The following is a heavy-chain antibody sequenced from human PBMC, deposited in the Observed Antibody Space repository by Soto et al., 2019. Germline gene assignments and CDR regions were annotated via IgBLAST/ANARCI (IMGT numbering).Heavy chain of an antibody. CDR3: AKTFCTNGGCKKTVFAY. V-gene: IGHV4-39*01. CDR1: GASITSSTSY. D-gene: IGHD2-8*01. Sequence: QLQLQESGPGLAKPSETLSLTCTVSGASITSSTSYWGWIRQPPGKGLEWIGTISYSGNTYYNPSLKSRVTMSVDPSKQQFSLSLSSAPAADTAVYHCAKTFCTNGGCKKTVFAYWGQGTLVAVSS. CDR2: ISYSGNT. J-gene: IGHJ4*02.